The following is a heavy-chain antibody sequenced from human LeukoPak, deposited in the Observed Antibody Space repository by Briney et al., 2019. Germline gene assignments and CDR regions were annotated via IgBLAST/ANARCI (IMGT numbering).Heavy chain of an antibody. CDR3: ARDIRRDILTGLSHKTYGMDV. V-gene: IGHV3-30*03. J-gene: IGHJ6*02. D-gene: IGHD3-9*01. Sequence: GGSLRLSCAASGFTFNSYDMHWVRQAPGKGLEWVAVISDDGSNKYYADSVKGRFTISRDNSKNTLYLQMNSLRAEDTAVYYCARDIRRDILTGLSHKTYGMDVWGQGTTVTVSS. CDR2: ISDDGSNK. CDR1: GFTFNSYD.